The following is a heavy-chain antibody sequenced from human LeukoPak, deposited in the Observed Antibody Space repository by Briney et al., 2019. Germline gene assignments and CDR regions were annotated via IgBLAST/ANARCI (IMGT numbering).Heavy chain of an antibody. CDR1: GFIVSGTY. V-gene: IGHV3-15*01. Sequence: GGSLRLSCAASGFIVSGTYMTWVRQAPGKGLEWVGRIKSKNVGGTTDYAAPVKGRFTISRDDSKNTVYLQMNSLKIEDTAVYYCTSHAAFDPWGQGTLVTVSS. J-gene: IGHJ5*02. CDR3: TSHAAFDP. CDR2: IKSKNVGGTT.